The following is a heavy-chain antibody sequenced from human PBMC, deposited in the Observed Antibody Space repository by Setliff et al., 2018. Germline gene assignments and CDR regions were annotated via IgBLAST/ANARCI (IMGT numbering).Heavy chain of an antibody. D-gene: IGHD3-9*01. CDR2: INTYNGDT. J-gene: IGHJ4*02. Sequence: ASVKVSCKATGYTLSRHYMHWVRQAPGQGLEWMGYINTYNGDTYYAQKLQGRVTMTTDTSTSTAYLDLSRLTSDDTASYYCAGVDVLTASPFWGLGTRVTAPQ. CDR3: AGVDVLTASPF. V-gene: IGHV1-18*04. CDR1: GYTLSRHY.